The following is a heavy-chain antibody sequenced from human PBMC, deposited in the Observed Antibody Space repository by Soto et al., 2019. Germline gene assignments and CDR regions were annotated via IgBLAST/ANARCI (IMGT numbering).Heavy chain of an antibody. CDR3: ARTRVEQWLVNWFDP. J-gene: IGHJ5*02. V-gene: IGHV4-39*01. D-gene: IGHD6-19*01. Sequence: SETLSLTCPVSGGSISSSSYYWGWIRQPPGKGLEWIGSIYYSGSTYYNPSLKSRVTISVDTSKNQFSLKLSSVTAADTAVYYCARTRVEQWLVNWFDPWGQGTLVTVSS. CDR2: IYYSGST. CDR1: GGSISSSSYY.